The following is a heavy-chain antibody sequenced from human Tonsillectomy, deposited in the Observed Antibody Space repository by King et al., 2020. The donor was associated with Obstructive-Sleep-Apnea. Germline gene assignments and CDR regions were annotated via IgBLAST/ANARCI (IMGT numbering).Heavy chain of an antibody. Sequence: VQLQESGPGLVKPSETLSLTCTVSGGSISNYYWSWIRQSPGKGLERIGYTYYSGSTNYNPSLRSRVTISVDTSKNHFSLKLSSVTAADTAVYYCASTVDTAMVYYHYGMDVWGQGTTVTVSS. V-gene: IGHV4-59*01. J-gene: IGHJ6*02. CDR1: GGSISNYY. CDR3: ASTVDTAMVYYHYGMDV. D-gene: IGHD5-18*01. CDR2: TYYSGST.